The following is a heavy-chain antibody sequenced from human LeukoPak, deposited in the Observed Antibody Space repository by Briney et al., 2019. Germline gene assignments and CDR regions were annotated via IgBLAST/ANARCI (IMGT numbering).Heavy chain of an antibody. CDR1: GFTVSSNY. V-gene: IGHV3-53*01. CDR2: IYSGGSA. J-gene: IGHJ6*03. D-gene: IGHD2-2*01. Sequence: PGGSLRLSCAAPGFTVSSNYMSWVRQAPGKGLEWVSVIYSGGSAYYADSVKGRFTISRDNSKNTLYLQMNSLRAEDTAVYYCARDFPYYCSSTSCYFGYMDVWGKGTTVTVSS. CDR3: ARDFPYYCSSTSCYFGYMDV.